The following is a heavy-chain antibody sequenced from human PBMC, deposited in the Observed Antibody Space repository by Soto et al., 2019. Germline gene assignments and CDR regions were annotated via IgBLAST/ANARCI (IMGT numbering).Heavy chain of an antibody. V-gene: IGHV4-34*01. J-gene: IGHJ6*02. CDR1: GGSFSGYY. CDR2: INHSGST. D-gene: IGHD5-18*01. CDR3: ARGRHKQLWSHYGMDV. Sequence: QVQLQQWGAGLLKPSETLSLTCAVYGGSFSGYYWSWIRQPPGKGLEWIGEINHSGSTNYNPSLKSRVTISXXTXQXXFSLKLSSVTAADTAVYYCARGRHKQLWSHYGMDVWGQGTTVTVSS.